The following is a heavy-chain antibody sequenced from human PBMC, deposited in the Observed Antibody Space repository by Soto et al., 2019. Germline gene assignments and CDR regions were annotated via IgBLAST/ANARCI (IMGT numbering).Heavy chain of an antibody. J-gene: IGHJ3*02. V-gene: IGHV3-7*01. CDR2: IKEDGCGK. CDR1: GFSISSYY. D-gene: IGHD3-10*01. Sequence: GGSLRLSCEASGFSISSYYMTWFRQPPGKGLEWVANIKEDGCGKFYVDPVRGRFTISRDNARNSFYLQMNSLRADDTAVYYCARSMGWRDAFDIWGQGTVVTVSS. CDR3: ARSMGWRDAFDI.